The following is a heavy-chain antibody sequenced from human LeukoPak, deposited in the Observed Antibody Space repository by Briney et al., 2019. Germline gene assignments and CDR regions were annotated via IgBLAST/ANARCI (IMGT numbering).Heavy chain of an antibody. CDR2: ISYDGSNK. J-gene: IGHJ6*04. V-gene: IGHV3-30*18. D-gene: IGHD2-2*01. CDR3: VKTSRYCSSTSCPRPYYYYYGMDV. Sequence: GGSLRLSCAASGFTFSSYGMHWVRQAPGKGLEWVAVISYDGSNKYYADSVKGRFTISRDNSKNTLYLQMNSLRAEDTAVYYCVKTSRYCSSTSCPRPYYYYYGMDVWGKGTTVTVSS. CDR1: GFTFSSYG.